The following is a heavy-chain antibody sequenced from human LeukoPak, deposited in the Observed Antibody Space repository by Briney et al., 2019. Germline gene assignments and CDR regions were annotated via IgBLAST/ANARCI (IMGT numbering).Heavy chain of an antibody. D-gene: IGHD4-17*01. V-gene: IGHV4-30-4*08. CDR3: ASHGDPGYFQH. CDR1: GGSISSDDYS. Sequence: PSETLSLTCTVSGGSISSDDYSWSRIRQPPGQDLEWNVNIYESGSNYYNPSLKSRITISVDTSKNQFSLKLSSVTAADTAVYYWASHGDPGYFQHWGQGTLVTVSS. J-gene: IGHJ1*01. CDR2: IYESGSN.